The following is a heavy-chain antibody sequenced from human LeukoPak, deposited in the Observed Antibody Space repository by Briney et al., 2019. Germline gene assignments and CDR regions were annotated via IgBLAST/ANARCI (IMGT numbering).Heavy chain of an antibody. CDR1: GFTFSSYE. J-gene: IGHJ4*02. Sequence: GGSLRLSCAASGFTFSSYEMNWVRQAPGRGLEWVSYISSSGSTIYYADSVKGRFTISRDNAKNSLYLQMNSLRAEDTAVYYCARDFGIAVADDYFDYWGQGTLVTVSS. D-gene: IGHD6-19*01. CDR3: ARDFGIAVADDYFDY. CDR2: ISSSGSTI. V-gene: IGHV3-48*03.